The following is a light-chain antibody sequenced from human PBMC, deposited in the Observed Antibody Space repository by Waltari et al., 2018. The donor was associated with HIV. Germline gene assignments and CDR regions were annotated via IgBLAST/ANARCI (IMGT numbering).Light chain of an antibody. CDR2: RNN. J-gene: IGLJ2*01. Sequence: QSALAHPRSVSGTPEQRVNISCSGSSSTVRNNYLYLYQQVPGVAPKLLIYRNNQRPSGVPDRFSGSKSGTSASLAISGLRTEDEAEYYCAAWDDRLSGRLFGGGTKVTVL. CDR3: AAWDDRLSGRL. V-gene: IGLV1-47*01. CDR1: SSTVRNNY.